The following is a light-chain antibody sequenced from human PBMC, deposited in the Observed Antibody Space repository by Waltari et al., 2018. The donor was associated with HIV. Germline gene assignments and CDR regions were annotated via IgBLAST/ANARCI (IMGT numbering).Light chain of an antibody. CDR2: SAS. V-gene: IGKV4-1*01. J-gene: IGKJ1*01. CDR3: QQYYSNPPT. CDR1: HTIFYSAENKNY. Sequence: DIVMTQSPDSMALSLREGAPIYCKSSHTIFYSAENKNYLAWYQQRPGQTPKLLIYSASTRESGVPDRFSGSGSGTDFTLTISNLQSEDVAIYFCQQYYSNPPTFGQGTKVEVK.